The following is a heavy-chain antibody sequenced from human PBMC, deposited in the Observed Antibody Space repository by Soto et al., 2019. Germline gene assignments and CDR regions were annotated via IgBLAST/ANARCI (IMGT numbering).Heavy chain of an antibody. CDR2: ISNDGSDK. J-gene: IGHJ3*01. D-gene: IGHD6-13*01. CDR3: AKDQGIAASHGID. Sequence: PGGSLRLSCAASGFTFNNYGMHWVRQAPGKGLEWVAVISNDGSDKYYADSVKGRPTISRDNSKDTLYLQMNSLRAEDTAVYYCAKDQGIAASHGIDWGQGTMVTVSS. V-gene: IGHV3-30*18. CDR1: GFTFNNYG.